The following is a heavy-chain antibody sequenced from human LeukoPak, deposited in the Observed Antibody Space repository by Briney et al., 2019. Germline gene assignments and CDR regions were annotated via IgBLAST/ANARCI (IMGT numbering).Heavy chain of an antibody. Sequence: PGRSLRLSCAASGFIFSSYWMHWARHAPGKGLVWVSRINSDGSSTNYADSVKGRFTISRDNAKNTLYLQMNSLRAEDTAVYYCFAASNSGSWDWGRGTLVTVSS. CDR3: FAASNSGSWD. CDR1: GFIFSSYW. D-gene: IGHD5-12*01. CDR2: INSDGSST. V-gene: IGHV3-74*01. J-gene: IGHJ4*02.